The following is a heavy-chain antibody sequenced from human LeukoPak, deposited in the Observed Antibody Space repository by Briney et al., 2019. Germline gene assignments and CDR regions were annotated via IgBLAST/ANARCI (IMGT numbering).Heavy chain of an antibody. J-gene: IGHJ6*03. Sequence: SETLSLTCAVYGGSFSGYYWSWLRQPPGKGLEWIGEINHSGSTNYNPSLKSRVTISVDTSKNQFSLKLSSVTAADTAVYYCARGRGRYYYYYYMDVWGKGTTVIVSS. V-gene: IGHV4-34*01. CDR1: GGSFSGYY. CDR3: ARGRGRYYYYYYMDV. CDR2: INHSGST. D-gene: IGHD3-10*01.